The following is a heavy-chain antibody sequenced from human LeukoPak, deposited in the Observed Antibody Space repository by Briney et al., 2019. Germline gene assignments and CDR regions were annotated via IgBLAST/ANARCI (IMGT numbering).Heavy chain of an antibody. D-gene: IGHD2-2*02. CDR1: GFTFSSYE. CDR2: ISSSGSTI. J-gene: IGHJ6*03. CDR3: ARDGYSPGYYYMDV. Sequence: PGGSLRLSCGGSGFTFSSYEMNWVRQAPGKWLEWVSYISSSGSTIYYADSVKGRFTISRDNAKNSLYLQMNSLRAEDTAVYYCARDGYSPGYYYMDVWGRGTTVTVSS. V-gene: IGHV3-48*03.